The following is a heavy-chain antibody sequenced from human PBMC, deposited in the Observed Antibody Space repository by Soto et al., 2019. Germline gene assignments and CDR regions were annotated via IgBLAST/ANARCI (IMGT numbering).Heavy chain of an antibody. CDR3: AREFDSSALGY. CDR2: ISAYNGNT. J-gene: IGHJ4*02. V-gene: IGHV1-18*01. Sequence: QVQLVQSGAEVKKPGASVKVSCKASGYTFTSYGISWVRQAPGQGLEWMGWISAYNGNTNYAQKLQGRVTMTTDTSTNTANMEQRSPRSDDTAVYYCAREFDSSALGYWGQGTLVTVSS. D-gene: IGHD3-22*01. CDR1: GYTFTSYG.